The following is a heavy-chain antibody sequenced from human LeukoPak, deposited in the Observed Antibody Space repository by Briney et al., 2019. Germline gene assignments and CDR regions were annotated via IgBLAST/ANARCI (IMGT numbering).Heavy chain of an antibody. CDR1: GGSFSGYY. V-gene: IGHV4-34*01. J-gene: IGHJ4*02. CDR3: ARDTRWGSGVYYFDY. Sequence: PSETLSLTCAVYGGSFSGYYWSWIRQPPGKGLEWIGEINHSGSSNCNPSLKSRVTISVDTSKNQFSLKLSSVAAADTAVYYCARDTRWGSGVYYFDYWGQGTLVTVSS. CDR2: INHSGSS. D-gene: IGHD6-19*01.